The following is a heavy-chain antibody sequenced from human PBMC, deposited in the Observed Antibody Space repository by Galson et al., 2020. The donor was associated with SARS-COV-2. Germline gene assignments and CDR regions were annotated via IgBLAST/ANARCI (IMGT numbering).Heavy chain of an antibody. Sequence: SETLSLTCTVSGGSISSSSYYWGWIRQPPGKGLEWIGSIYYSGSTYYNPSLKSRVTISVDTSKNQFSLKLSSVTAADTAVYYCARSPGIAGNWFDPWGQGTLVTVSS. D-gene: IGHD6-13*01. CDR3: ARSPGIAGNWFDP. J-gene: IGHJ5*02. CDR2: IYYSGST. V-gene: IGHV4-39*01. CDR1: GGSISSSSYY.